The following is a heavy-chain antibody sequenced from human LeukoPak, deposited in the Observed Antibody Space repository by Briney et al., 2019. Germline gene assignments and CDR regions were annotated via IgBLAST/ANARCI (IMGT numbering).Heavy chain of an antibody. CDR2: MNPNSGNT. CDR3: ARGVHRTDCSSTSCYYYYYMDV. V-gene: IGHV1-8*01. Sequence: ASVKVSCKASGYTFTSYDINWVRQATGQGLEWMAWMNPNSGNTGYAQKFQGRVTMTRNTSISTAYMEQSSLRSEDTAVYYCARGVHRTDCSSTSCYYYYYMDVWGKGTTVTVSS. J-gene: IGHJ6*03. D-gene: IGHD2-2*01. CDR1: GYTFTSYD.